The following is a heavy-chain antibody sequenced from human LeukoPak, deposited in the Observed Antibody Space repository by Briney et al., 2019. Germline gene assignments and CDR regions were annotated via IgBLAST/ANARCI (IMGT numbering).Heavy chain of an antibody. Sequence: SETLSLTCAVYGGSFSGYYWSWIRQPPGKGLEWIGEINHSGSTNYNPSLKSRVTISVDTSKNQFSLKLSSVTATDTAVYYCARGGYGCNSGGYYWGQGTLVTVSS. CDR3: ARGGYGCNSGGYY. V-gene: IGHV4-34*01. CDR1: GGSFSGYY. D-gene: IGHD4-23*01. J-gene: IGHJ4*02. CDR2: INHSGST.